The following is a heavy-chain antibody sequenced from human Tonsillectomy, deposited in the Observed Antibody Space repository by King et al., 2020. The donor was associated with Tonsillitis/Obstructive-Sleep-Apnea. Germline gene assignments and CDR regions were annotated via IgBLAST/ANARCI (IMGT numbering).Heavy chain of an antibody. J-gene: IGHJ4*02. Sequence: VQLVESGGGVVQPGRSLRLSCAASGFTFSSYGMHWVRQAPGKGLEWVSIIWYDGSNKYYADSVKGRFTISRDNSKNTLYLQMNSLRAEDTAVYYCARDYPAYGGGDCYLSALRHWGPGTLVTVSS. V-gene: IGHV3-33*01. CDR3: ARDYPAYGGGDCYLSALRH. CDR1: GFTFSSYG. D-gene: IGHD2-21*02. CDR2: IWYDGSNK.